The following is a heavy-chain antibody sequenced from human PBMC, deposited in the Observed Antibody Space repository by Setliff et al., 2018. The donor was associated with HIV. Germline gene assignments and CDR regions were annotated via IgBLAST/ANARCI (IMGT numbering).Heavy chain of an antibody. V-gene: IGHV4-4*07. CDR3: ARSYPSRGPLPEDY. D-gene: IGHD5-12*01. CDR2: VYSSGST. CDR1: GASISSQY. J-gene: IGHJ4*02. Sequence: SETLSLTCIVSGASISSQYWSWIRQPAGKGLEWIGRVYSSGSTNYNPSLKSRVTLSIDTSKNQFSLKLTSVTAADTAVYYCARSYPSRGPLPEDYWSQGTLVTVSS.